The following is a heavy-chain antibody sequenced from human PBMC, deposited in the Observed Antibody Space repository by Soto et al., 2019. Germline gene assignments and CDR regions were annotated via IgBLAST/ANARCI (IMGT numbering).Heavy chain of an antibody. Sequence: GGSLRLSCEGSGFTFSEYAMTWVRQAPGKGLEWVSDISASGLNRFYAGSVRGRFTISRDNSRNTLYLQMNSLRAEDTAVYYCAITQGAAVSAYYDYWGPGTLVTVSS. CDR2: ISASGLNR. J-gene: IGHJ4*02. CDR3: AITQGAAVSAYYDY. CDR1: GFTFSEYA. D-gene: IGHD6-19*01. V-gene: IGHV3-23*01.